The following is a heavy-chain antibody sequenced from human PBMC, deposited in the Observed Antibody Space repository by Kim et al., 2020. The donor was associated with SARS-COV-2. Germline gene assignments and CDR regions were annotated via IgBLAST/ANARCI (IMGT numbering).Heavy chain of an antibody. CDR2: IDQNGSKK. CDR3: AKEQSTTWSGGAYHHGMDV. D-gene: IGHD6-13*01. Sequence: GGSLRLSCAASGFSFSRYWMSWVRQAPGKGLEWVANIDQNGSKKFYLDSVKGRFTISRDNAKNSVYLQISSLRAEDRAVYYCAKEQSTTWSGGAYHHGMDVWGQGTTVTVSS. CDR1: GFSFSRYW. J-gene: IGHJ6*02. V-gene: IGHV3-7*01.